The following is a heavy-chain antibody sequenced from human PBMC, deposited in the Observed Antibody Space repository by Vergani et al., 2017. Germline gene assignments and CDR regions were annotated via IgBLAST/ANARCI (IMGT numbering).Heavy chain of an antibody. V-gene: IGHV3-30-3*01. CDR1: GFTFSNYA. CDR3: ARVQGWFGELAGYFDY. J-gene: IGHJ4*02. D-gene: IGHD3-10*01. Sequence: QVQLVESGGGVVQPGRSLRLSCAASGFTFSNYAMHWVRQAPGKGLEWVAVISYDGSNKYYADSVKGRFTISRDNSKNTLYLQMNSLRAEDTAVYYCARVQGWFGELAGYFDYWGQGTLVTVSS. CDR2: ISYDGSNK.